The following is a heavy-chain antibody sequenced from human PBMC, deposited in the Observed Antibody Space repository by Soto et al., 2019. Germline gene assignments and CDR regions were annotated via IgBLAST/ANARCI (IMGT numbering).Heavy chain of an antibody. CDR1: GFTFSSYA. V-gene: IGHV3-23*01. J-gene: IGHJ4*02. D-gene: IGHD3-10*01. Sequence: GRSLRLSCAASGFTFSSYAMSWVRQAPGKGLEWVSAISGSGGSTYYADSVKGRFTISRDNSKNTLYLQMNSPRAEDTAVYYCAKDRTMVRGVTDYWGQGTLVTVSS. CDR2: ISGSGGST. CDR3: AKDRTMVRGVTDY.